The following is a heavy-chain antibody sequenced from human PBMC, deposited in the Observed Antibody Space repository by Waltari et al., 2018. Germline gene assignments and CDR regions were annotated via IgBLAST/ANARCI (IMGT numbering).Heavy chain of an antibody. V-gene: IGHV4-39*07. CDR1: GGSISSSSYY. J-gene: IGHJ4*02. CDR3: AAVAWHYSVRIDY. Sequence: QLQLQESGPGLVKPSETLSLTCTVSGGSISSSSYYWGWIRQPPGKGLEWIGSIYYSGSTYYNPSLKSRVTISVDTSKNQFSLKLSSVTAADTAVYYCAAVAWHYSVRIDYWGQGTLVTVSS. D-gene: IGHD6-19*01. CDR2: IYYSGST.